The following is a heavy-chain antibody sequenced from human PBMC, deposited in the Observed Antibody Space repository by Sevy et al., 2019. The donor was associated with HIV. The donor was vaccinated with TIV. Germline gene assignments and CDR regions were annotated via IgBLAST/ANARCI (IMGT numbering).Heavy chain of an antibody. CDR3: ARHVDGYNWFYFYY. CDR1: GGSISRYY. V-gene: IGHV4-59*08. Sequence: SETLSLTCSVSGGSISRYYWSWIRQPPGKGLEWIGYFYYSGSPNYNPSLRSRVTVSVDTSKNQFSLRLSSVTAADTAVYYCARHVDGYNWFYFYYWGQGTLVTVSS. J-gene: IGHJ4*02. D-gene: IGHD5-18*01. CDR2: FYYSGSP.